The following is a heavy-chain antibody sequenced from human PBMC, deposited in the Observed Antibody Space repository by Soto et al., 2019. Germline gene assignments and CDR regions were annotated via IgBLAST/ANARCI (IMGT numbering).Heavy chain of an antibody. CDR1: GGSISSYY. Sequence: SETLSLTCTVSGGSISSYYLSLLRPPAGKGLEWIGRFSLSGTTNYNPSLRSRVTMSADVSENQFSLRLTSVTAADTALYYCARGMTPPGAPAWYYFDSWGQGTLVNVSS. CDR2: FSLSGTT. D-gene: IGHD2-8*02. CDR3: ARGMTPPGAPAWYYFDS. J-gene: IGHJ4*02. V-gene: IGHV4-4*07.